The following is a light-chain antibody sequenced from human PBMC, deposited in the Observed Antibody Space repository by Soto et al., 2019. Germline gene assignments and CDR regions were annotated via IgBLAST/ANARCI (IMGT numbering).Light chain of an antibody. CDR3: QHYYRVPRT. CDR1: QTLLHSSNNKNS. V-gene: IGKV4-1*01. Sequence: DIVMTQSPDSLAVSLGERATINCKSSQTLLHSSNNKNSLAWYQQKAGQPPKLLIYWASTRESGVPDRFSGSGSGADFTLTISSLHAEDVATYCCQHYYRVPRTFGQGTKVEIK. CDR2: WAS. J-gene: IGKJ1*01.